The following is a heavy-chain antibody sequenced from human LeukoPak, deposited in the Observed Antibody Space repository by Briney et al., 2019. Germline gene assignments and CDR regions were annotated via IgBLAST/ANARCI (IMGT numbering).Heavy chain of an antibody. V-gene: IGHV3-21*01. Sequence: GGSLRLSCAASGFTFSSYSMNWVRQAPGKGLEWVSSISSSSSYIYYADSVNGRFTISRDNAKNSLYLQMNNLRAEDTAVYYCARGKKLTYYYDSSDYFFDYWGQGTLVTVSS. CDR3: ARGKKLTYYYDSSDYFFDY. CDR1: GFTFSSYS. D-gene: IGHD3-22*01. CDR2: ISSSSSYI. J-gene: IGHJ4*02.